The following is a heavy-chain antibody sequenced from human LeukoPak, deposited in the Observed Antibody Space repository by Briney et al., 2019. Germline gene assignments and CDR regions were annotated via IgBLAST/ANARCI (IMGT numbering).Heavy chain of an antibody. CDR1: GGSISSYY. J-gene: IGHJ3*02. Sequence: SETLSLTCTVSGGSISSYYWSWIRQPPGKGLEWIGYIYYTGSTNYNPSLKSRVTISINASKNQLSLELSSVTAADTAVYYCARGVDAFDIWGQGTMVTVSS. V-gene: IGHV4-59*01. CDR2: IYYTGST. CDR3: ARGVDAFDI.